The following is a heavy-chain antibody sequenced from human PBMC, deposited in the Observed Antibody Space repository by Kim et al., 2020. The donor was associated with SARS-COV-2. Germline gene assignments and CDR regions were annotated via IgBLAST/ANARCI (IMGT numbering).Heavy chain of an antibody. J-gene: IGHJ4*02. CDR1: GYSISSSNW. D-gene: IGHD3-10*01. CDR2: IYYTGTT. V-gene: IGHV4-28*01. Sequence: SVTLSLTCAVSGYSISSSNWWGWIRQPPGKGLEWIGYIYYTGTTYYNPSLKTRVTMSVDTSKNQFSLRLTSVIAVDTAVYFCAKIAGSGSFRFDYWGQGTLVTVSS. CDR3: AKIAGSGSFRFDY.